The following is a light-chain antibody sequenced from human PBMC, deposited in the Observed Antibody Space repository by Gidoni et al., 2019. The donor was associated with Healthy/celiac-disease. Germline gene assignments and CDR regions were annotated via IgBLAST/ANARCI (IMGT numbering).Light chain of an antibody. V-gene: IGLV2-23*01. CDR3: CSYAGSSTYVV. CDR2: EGS. Sequence: QSALTQPASVSGSPGQSITISCPGTSSDVGCYNLVSWYQQHTGTAPKLLIYEGSKRPSGVANRFSGSKSGYTASLTISGLQAEDEADYYCCSYAGSSTYVVFGGGTKLTVL. CDR1: SSDVGCYNL. J-gene: IGLJ2*01.